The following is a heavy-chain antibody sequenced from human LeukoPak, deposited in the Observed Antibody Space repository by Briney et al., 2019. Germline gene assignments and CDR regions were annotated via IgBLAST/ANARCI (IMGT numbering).Heavy chain of an antibody. Sequence: ASVKVSCKASGYTFTSYYMHWVRQAPGQGLEWMGWISAYNGNTNSAQNLQGRVTITTDTSTSTAYMELRSLRSDDTAVYYCARDYSGSYGYWGQGTLVTVSS. CDR2: ISAYNGNT. CDR3: ARDYSGSYGY. CDR1: GYTFTSYY. V-gene: IGHV1-18*04. J-gene: IGHJ4*02. D-gene: IGHD1-26*01.